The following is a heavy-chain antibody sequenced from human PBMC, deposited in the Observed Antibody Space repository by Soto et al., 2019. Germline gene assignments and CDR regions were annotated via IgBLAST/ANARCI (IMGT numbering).Heavy chain of an antibody. CDR1: GFTFSSYD. Sequence: GGSLRLSCAASGFTFSSYDMHWVRQSPGKGLVWISRIYNDGTYSDYADSVRGRFTISRDNVNDTLYLQMNNLRAEDSGLYYCTRGPRPISTGTGAYWGQGTQVTVSS. V-gene: IGHV3-74*01. CDR3: TRGPRPISTGTGAY. J-gene: IGHJ4*02. CDR2: IYNDGTYS. D-gene: IGHD3-10*01.